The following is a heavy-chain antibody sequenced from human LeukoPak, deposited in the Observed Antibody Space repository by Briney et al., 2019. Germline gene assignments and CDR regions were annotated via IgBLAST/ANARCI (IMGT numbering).Heavy chain of an antibody. Sequence: VASVKVSCKASGYTFTSYGISWVRQAPGQGLEWMGWISAYNGNTNYAQKLQGRVTMTRDTSTSTVYMELSSLRSEDTAVYYCARVDYGGILFDYWGQGTLVTVSS. D-gene: IGHD4-23*01. CDR3: ARVDYGGILFDY. J-gene: IGHJ4*02. V-gene: IGHV1-18*01. CDR2: ISAYNGNT. CDR1: GYTFTSYG.